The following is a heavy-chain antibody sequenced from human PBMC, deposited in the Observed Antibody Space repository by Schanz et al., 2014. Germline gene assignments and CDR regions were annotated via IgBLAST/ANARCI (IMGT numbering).Heavy chain of an antibody. V-gene: IGHV3-23*01. CDR2: MIGSGSSV. CDR3: AKDGRLPYYGTGSDFDH. CDR1: GFSFSIFA. D-gene: IGHD3-22*01. Sequence: EVQLLESGGGLVQPGGSLRLSCAASGFSFSIFAMTWVRQAPGQGLEWVSRMIGSGSSVFYADSVKGRFTISRDNLKNTVYLQMNSLRAGDTAVYYCAKDGRLPYYGTGSDFDHWGQGTLVAVSS. J-gene: IGHJ4*02.